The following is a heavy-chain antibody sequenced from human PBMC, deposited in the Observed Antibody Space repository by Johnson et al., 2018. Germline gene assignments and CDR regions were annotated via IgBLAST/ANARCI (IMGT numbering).Heavy chain of an antibody. CDR2: IVPIIGTP. V-gene: IGHV1-69*01. CDR1: GGTFSSVA. Sequence: QVRLVEAGAEVKKPGSSVKVSCKASGGTFSSVALTWIRQAPGQGLEWMGGIVPIIGTPNYAQKLQGRVTITADESTSTAFMELSNLRSDDTAVYYCAAFNGSYCRLQRGGFYFDYWGQGTLVIVSS. D-gene: IGHD1-26*01. CDR3: AAFNGSYCRLQRGGFYFDY. J-gene: IGHJ4*02.